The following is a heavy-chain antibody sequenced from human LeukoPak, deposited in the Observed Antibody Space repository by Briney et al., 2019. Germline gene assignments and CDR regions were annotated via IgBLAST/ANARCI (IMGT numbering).Heavy chain of an antibody. D-gene: IGHD1/OR15-1a*01. J-gene: IGHJ3*02. CDR2: IKQDGSEK. V-gene: IGHV3-7*01. CDR3: ARDAYNWNIDVFDI. Sequence: GGSLRLSCVGSGFTFGDYGMSWVRQAPGKGLEWVASIKQDGSEKYCVDSVKGRFTISRDNAKNSLYLLMNSLRAEDTAVYYCARDAYNWNIDVFDIWGQGTMVTVSS. CDR1: GFTFGDYG.